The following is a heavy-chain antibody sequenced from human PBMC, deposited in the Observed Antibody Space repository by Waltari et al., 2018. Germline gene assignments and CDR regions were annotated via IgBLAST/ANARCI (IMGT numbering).Heavy chain of an antibody. D-gene: IGHD3-22*01. CDR3: LRDSSGSHFDY. V-gene: IGHV1-2*06. Sequence: LVQSGAAVKKPGASVKVSCKASGYTLTGYAILWVRQAPGQGLEWMGRINPKNGDTHYAQNFQGRVALTTDTSTNTAFMELQRLRSDDTAVYYCLRDSSGSHFDYWGQGTLVTVSS. J-gene: IGHJ4*02. CDR1: GYTLTGYA. CDR2: INPKNGDT.